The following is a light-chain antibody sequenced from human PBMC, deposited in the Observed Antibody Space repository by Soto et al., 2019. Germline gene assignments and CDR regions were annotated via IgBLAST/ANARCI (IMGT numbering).Light chain of an antibody. CDR3: QQYNNWPWT. V-gene: IGKV3-15*01. CDR1: QSVSSN. CDR2: GAS. Sequence: EIVLTQSPATLSVSPGESATLPCRASQSVSSNLAWYQQKPGQPPRILIYGASTRATGIPARFSGSGSGTEFTLTISRLQSEDFAVYYCQQYNNWPWTFGQGTKVDI. J-gene: IGKJ1*01.